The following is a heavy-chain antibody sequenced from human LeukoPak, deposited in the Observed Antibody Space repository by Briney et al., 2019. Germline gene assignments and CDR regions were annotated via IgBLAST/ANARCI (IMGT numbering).Heavy chain of an antibody. Sequence: ASVKVSCKASGYTFTSYAMHWVRQAPGQRLEWMGWINAGNGNTKYSQKFQGRVTITRDTSASAAYMELSSLRSEDTAVYYCARDHGDWYYDFWSGCYGYPQDYGMDVWGQGTTVTVSS. D-gene: IGHD3-3*01. V-gene: IGHV1-3*01. J-gene: IGHJ6*02. CDR3: ARDHGDWYYDFWSGCYGYPQDYGMDV. CDR1: GYTFTSYA. CDR2: INAGNGNT.